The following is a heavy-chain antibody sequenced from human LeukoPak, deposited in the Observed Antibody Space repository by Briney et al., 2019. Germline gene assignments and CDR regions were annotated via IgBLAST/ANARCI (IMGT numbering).Heavy chain of an antibody. D-gene: IGHD3-3*01. J-gene: IGHJ5*02. CDR1: GGSISSGGYY. Sequence: SQTLSLTCTVSGGSISSGGYYWSWVRQPAGKGLEWIGRIYTSGSTNYNPSLKSRVTMSVDTSKNQFSLKLSSVTAADTAVYYCARDLYDFWSGSRQYWFDPWGQGTLVTVSS. CDR3: ARDLYDFWSGSRQYWFDP. V-gene: IGHV4-61*02. CDR2: IYTSGST.